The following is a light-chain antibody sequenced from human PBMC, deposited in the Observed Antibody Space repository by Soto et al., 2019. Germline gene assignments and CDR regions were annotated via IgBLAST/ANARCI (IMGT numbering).Light chain of an antibody. CDR3: QQYNDWPIT. CDR1: QSVSNN. J-gene: IGKJ5*01. CDR2: GAS. Sequence: EIVMTQSPATLSLSQGERGTLSCRASQSVSNNLAWYQQKPGQAPRLFMYGASTRATGIPARFSGSGSGTEFTLTISSLQSEDFAVYYCQQYNDWPITFGQGTLLEI. V-gene: IGKV3-15*01.